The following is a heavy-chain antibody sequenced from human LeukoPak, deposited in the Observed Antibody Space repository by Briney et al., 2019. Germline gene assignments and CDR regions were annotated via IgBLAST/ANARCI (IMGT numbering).Heavy chain of an antibody. D-gene: IGHD6-13*01. CDR1: GGSISSYY. V-gene: IGHV4-59*01. CDR3: ARVGSSSWYSWFDP. CDR2: IYYSGST. Sequence: PSETLSLTCTVSGGSISSYYWSWIRQPPGKGLEWIGYIYYSGSTNYNPSLKSRVTISVDTSKNQFSLKLSSVTAADTAVYYCARVGSSSWYSWFDPLGQGTLVTVSS. J-gene: IGHJ5*02.